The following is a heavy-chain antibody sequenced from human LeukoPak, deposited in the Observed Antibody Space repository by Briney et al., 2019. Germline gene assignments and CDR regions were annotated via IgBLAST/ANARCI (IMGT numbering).Heavy chain of an antibody. CDR3: ARAHLDWRGTHSDDY. D-gene: IGHD3/OR15-3a*01. CDR2: ISYGAIDK. V-gene: IGHV3-30*01. J-gene: IGHJ4*02. Sequence: WVGGRPGNKKEWVAVISYGAIDKYYADSVKGRFTISRDNSKNTLHLQMNSLRPEDTAVYYCARAHLDWRGTHSDDYRGPGALATVSP.